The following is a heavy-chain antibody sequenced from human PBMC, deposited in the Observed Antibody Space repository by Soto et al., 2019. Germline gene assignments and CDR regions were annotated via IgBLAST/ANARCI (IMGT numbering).Heavy chain of an antibody. CDR3: ARMSALDI. V-gene: IGHV5-10-1*01. J-gene: IGHJ3*02. CDR2: IHPSDSDT. CDR1: GYSFGSFW. Sequence: GESLKISCKGSGYSFGSFWINWVHQMPGKGLEWMGRIHPSDSDTDYSPSFQGHVTISADKSISTAYLQWNSLKASDTAMYYCARMSALDIWGQGTLVTV.